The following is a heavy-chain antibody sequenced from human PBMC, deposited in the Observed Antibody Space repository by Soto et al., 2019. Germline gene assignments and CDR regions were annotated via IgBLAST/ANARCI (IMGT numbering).Heavy chain of an antibody. V-gene: IGHV3-74*01. Sequence: LGGSLRLSCAASGFTFSNYWMHWVRQAPGKGLVWVSRINSDGSTTSYADSVKGRFTISRDNAKNTLYLQMNSLRAEDTAVYYCAKNPGYYYDSTGYHFDYWGQGTLVTVSS. J-gene: IGHJ4*02. CDR3: AKNPGYYYDSTGYHFDY. CDR1: GFTFSNYW. CDR2: INSDGSTT. D-gene: IGHD3-22*01.